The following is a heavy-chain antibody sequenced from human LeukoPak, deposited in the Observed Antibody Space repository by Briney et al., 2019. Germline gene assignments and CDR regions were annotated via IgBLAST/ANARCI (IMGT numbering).Heavy chain of an antibody. CDR2: IYYSGNT. CDR3: ARGFVREQLVPFDY. D-gene: IGHD6-6*01. J-gene: IGHJ4*02. V-gene: IGHV4-59*12. Sequence: PSETLSLTCSVSSASISTYYWSWIRQAPGKGLEWIGFIYYSGNTNYNPSLKSRVTISVDTSKNQFSLKLSSVTAADTAVYYCARGFVREQLVPFDYWGQGTLVTVSS. CDR1: SASISTYY.